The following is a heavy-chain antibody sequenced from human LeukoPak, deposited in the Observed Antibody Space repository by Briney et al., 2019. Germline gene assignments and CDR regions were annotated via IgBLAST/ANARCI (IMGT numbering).Heavy chain of an antibody. J-gene: IGHJ6*03. D-gene: IGHD6-19*01. CDR2: ISSSSSYI. CDR3: ARDAVQWLVRLSYYYYYMDV. V-gene: IGHV3-21*01. CDR1: GFTFSSYN. Sequence: GGSLRLSCAASGFTFSSYNMNWVRQAPGKGLEWVSFISSSSSYIYYADSVKGRFTISRDNAKSSLYLQMNSLRAEDTAVYYCARDAVQWLVRLSYYYYYMDVWGKGTTVTVSS.